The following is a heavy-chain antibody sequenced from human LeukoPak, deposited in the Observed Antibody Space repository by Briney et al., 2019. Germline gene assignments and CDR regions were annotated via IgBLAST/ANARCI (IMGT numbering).Heavy chain of an antibody. D-gene: IGHD2-8*02. CDR2: ISYDGSIK. CDR1: GFTFSSYA. V-gene: IGHV3-30*09. Sequence: GGSLRLSCAASGFTFSSYAMHWVRQAPGKGLEWVAVISYDGSIKFYADSVKGRFAISRDNSENTLYLQMNSLRPEDTAVYYCARALVVSSYFDYWGQGTLVTVSS. CDR3: ARALVVSSYFDY. J-gene: IGHJ4*02.